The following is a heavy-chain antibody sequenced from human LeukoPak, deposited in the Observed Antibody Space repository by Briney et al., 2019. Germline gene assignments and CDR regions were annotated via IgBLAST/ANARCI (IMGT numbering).Heavy chain of an antibody. D-gene: IGHD3-10*01. V-gene: IGHV3-23*01. CDR3: AKGDYGSGSYYNLFDY. Sequence: GGSLRLSCAASGFTFSSYAMSWVGQAPGKGLEWVSAISGSGGSTYYADSVKGRFTISRDNSKNTLYLQMNSLRAEDTAVYYCAKGDYGSGSYYNLFDYWGQGTLVTVSS. CDR1: GFTFSSYA. J-gene: IGHJ4*02. CDR2: ISGSGGST.